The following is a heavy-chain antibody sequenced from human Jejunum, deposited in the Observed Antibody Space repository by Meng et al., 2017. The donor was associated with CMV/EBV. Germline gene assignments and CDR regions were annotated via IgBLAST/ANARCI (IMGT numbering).Heavy chain of an antibody. CDR2: IRYDGSNK. Sequence: RQAPGKGLEWVALIRYDGSNKYYADYVKGRFNISRENSKSTLYLQMNSLRAEDTAVYYCAKDLVYCSSTSCYAPPPYYNYYGMDVWGQGTTVTVSS. J-gene: IGHJ6*02. D-gene: IGHD2-2*01. V-gene: IGHV3-30*02. CDR3: AKDLVYCSSTSCYAPPPYYNYYGMDV.